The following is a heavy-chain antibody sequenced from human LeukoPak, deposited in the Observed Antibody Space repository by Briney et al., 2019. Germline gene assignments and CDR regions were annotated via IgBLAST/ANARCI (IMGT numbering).Heavy chain of an antibody. CDR1: GFTFSSYE. CDR3: AGDGYDSGTDV. J-gene: IGHJ6*02. Sequence: GGSLRLFCAASGFTFSSYEMNWVRQAPGKGLEWVSYISSSGSTIYYADSVKGRFTISRDNAKNSLYLQMNSLRAEDTAVYYCAGDGYDSGTDVWGQGTTVTVSS. CDR2: ISSSGSTI. D-gene: IGHD3-22*01. V-gene: IGHV3-48*03.